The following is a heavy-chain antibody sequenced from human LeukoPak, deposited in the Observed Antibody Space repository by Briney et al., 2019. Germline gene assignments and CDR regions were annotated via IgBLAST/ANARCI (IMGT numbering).Heavy chain of an antibody. V-gene: IGHV4-4*07. Sequence: KPSETLSLTCTVSGGSISSYYWNWIRQPAGKGLEWIGRMYISGSTNYNPSLKSRVTISVDTSKNQFSLKLSSVTAADTAVYYCARDSGVAYDFWSGFTPDYYYYYMDVWGKGTTVTVSS. J-gene: IGHJ6*03. CDR2: MYISGST. CDR1: GGSISSYY. D-gene: IGHD3-3*01. CDR3: ARDSGVAYDFWSGFTPDYYYYYMDV.